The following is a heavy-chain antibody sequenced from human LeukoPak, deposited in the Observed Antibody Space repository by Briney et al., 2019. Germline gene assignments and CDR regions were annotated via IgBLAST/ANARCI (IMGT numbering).Heavy chain of an antibody. V-gene: IGHV3-7*01. CDR1: GFSFSTYW. D-gene: IGHD6-13*01. Sequence: PGGSLRLSCAASGFSFSTYWMSWVRQTPEKGLEFVANIDQGGSVRNYMDSLKGRCTISRDNAKKSLYLEINGLRADDTAVYYCARDPESSSFDLWGRGALVTVSP. J-gene: IGHJ4*02. CDR3: ARDPESSSFDL. CDR2: IDQGGSVR.